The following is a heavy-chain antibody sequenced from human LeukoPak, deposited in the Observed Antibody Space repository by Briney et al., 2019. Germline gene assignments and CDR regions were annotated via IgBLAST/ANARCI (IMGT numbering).Heavy chain of an antibody. CDR1: GFTFTSYS. Sequence: GGSLRLSCAASGFTFTSYSMNWVRQAPGKGLEWVSSISSSSSYIYYADSVKGRFPISRDNAKNSLYLQMNSLRAEDTAVYYCARGLGGLSPYFDYWGQGTLVTVSS. J-gene: IGHJ4*02. CDR3: ARGLGGLSPYFDY. V-gene: IGHV3-21*01. CDR2: ISSSSSYI. D-gene: IGHD3-16*01.